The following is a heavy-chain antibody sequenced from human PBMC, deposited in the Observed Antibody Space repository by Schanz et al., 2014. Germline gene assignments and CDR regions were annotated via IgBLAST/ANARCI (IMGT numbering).Heavy chain of an antibody. CDR1: GYTFTSYS. CDR3: ARDRRRYCSTASCLHDNWFDP. V-gene: IGHV1-46*03. Sequence: QVQLVQSGAEVKKPGASVKVSCKASGYTFTSYSMHWVRQAPGQGLEWMGIINPSGGSTTYAQKFQGRVTMTRDTSTSTVYMELSSLRSEDTAVYYCARDRRRYCSTASCLHDNWFDPWGQGTLVIVSS. CDR2: INPSGGST. J-gene: IGHJ5*02. D-gene: IGHD2-2*01.